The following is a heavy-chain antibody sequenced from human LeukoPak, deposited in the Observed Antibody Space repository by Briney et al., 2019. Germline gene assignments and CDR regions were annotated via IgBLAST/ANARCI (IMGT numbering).Heavy chain of an antibody. CDR3: AREREEPIFYYYYMDV. CDR2: ISSSGSTI. V-gene: IGHV3-48*03. CDR1: GFTFSSYE. D-gene: IGHD3-9*01. J-gene: IGHJ6*03. Sequence: PGGSLRLSCAASGFTFSSYEMNWVRQAPGKGLEWVSYISSSGSTIYYADSVKGRFTISRDNAKNSLYLQMNSLRAEDTAVYYCAREREEPIFYYYYMDVWGKGTTVTISS.